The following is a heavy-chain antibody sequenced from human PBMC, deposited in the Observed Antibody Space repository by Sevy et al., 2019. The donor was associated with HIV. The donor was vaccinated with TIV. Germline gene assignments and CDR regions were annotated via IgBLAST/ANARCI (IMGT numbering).Heavy chain of an antibody. D-gene: IGHD3-22*01. Sequence: GGSLRLSCAASGFTFSSYEMNWVRQAPGKGLEWVSYISSSGSTIYYADTVKGRFTISRDNAKNSLYLQMNSLRAEDTAVYYCARDGATYYYDSSGYPRNQNAFDIWGQGTMVTVSS. CDR2: ISSSGSTI. J-gene: IGHJ3*02. V-gene: IGHV3-48*03. CDR1: GFTFSSYE. CDR3: ARDGATYYYDSSGYPRNQNAFDI.